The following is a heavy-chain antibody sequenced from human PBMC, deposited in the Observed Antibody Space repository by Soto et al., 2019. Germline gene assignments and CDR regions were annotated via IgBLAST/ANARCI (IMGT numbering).Heavy chain of an antibody. CDR3: ARSLVWSGWATSMDV. V-gene: IGHV1-18*01. CDR1: GYTFTSYG. J-gene: IGHJ6*04. Sequence: QVQLVQSGAEVQKPGASVKVSCKASGYTFTSYGSSWVRQAPGKGLDGMGSISAYNGNTNYALNLQGRVTITTDTSTSTAYMELRSLRSDDTAVYYCARSLVWSGWATSMDVWGKGTTVTVSS. D-gene: IGHD3-3*01. CDR2: ISAYNGNT.